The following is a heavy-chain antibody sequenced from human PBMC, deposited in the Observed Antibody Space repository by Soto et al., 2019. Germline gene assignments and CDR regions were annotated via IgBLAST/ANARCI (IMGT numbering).Heavy chain of an antibody. Sequence: GESLKISCKASGYSFTRYWIGWVRQMPGKGLEWMAIINPGDSDTRYSSSFQGQVTISADKSISTAFLQWSSLKASDTAIYYCARQGIAVTFDYWGQGTRVTVST. CDR3: ARQGIAVTFDY. CDR2: INPGDSDT. D-gene: IGHD4-17*01. J-gene: IGHJ4*02. V-gene: IGHV5-51*01. CDR1: GYSFTRYW.